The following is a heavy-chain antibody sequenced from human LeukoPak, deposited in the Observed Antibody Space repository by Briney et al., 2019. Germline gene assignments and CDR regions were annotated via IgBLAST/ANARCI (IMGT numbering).Heavy chain of an antibody. J-gene: IGHJ3*02. V-gene: IGHV3-9*01. Sequence: GGSLRLSCAASGFTFDDYAMHWVRQAPGKGLEWVSGISWNSGSIGYADLVKGRFTISRDNAKNSLYLQMNSLRAEDTALYYCAKDISIEPLYDAFDIWGQGTMVTVSS. CDR1: GFTFDDYA. CDR3: AKDISIEPLYDAFDI. D-gene: IGHD2-21*01. CDR2: ISWNSGSI.